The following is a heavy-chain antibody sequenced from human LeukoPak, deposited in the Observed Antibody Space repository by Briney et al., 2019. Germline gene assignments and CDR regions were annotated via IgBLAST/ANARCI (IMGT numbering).Heavy chain of an antibody. J-gene: IGHJ4*02. D-gene: IGHD3-22*01. CDR1: GFTFRSYG. V-gene: IGHV3-30*02. CDR2: IRYDGSNK. Sequence: GGSLRLSCAASGFTFRSYGMHWVRQAPGKGLEWVAFIRYDGSNKYYADSVKGRFTISRDNSKNTLYLQMNSLRAEDTAVYYCAKDIVFKRGPVVQDFDYWGQGTLVTVSS. CDR3: AKDIVFKRGPVVQDFDY.